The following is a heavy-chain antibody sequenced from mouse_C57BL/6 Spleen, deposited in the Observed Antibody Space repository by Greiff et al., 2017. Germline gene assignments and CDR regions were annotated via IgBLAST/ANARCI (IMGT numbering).Heavy chain of an antibody. V-gene: IGHV14-3*01. CDR1: GFNIKNTY. CDR2: IDPAKVNP. Sequence: VQLQQSVAELVRPGASVKLSCTASGFNIKNTYMHWVKQRPEQGLGWIGRIDPAKVNPTSAPKFQGKATINAATSSNTAYLQLSSLPSKDTAIYYGARWALYGMNAMDYWGQGTSVTVSS. CDR3: ARWALYGMNAMDY. D-gene: IGHD2-1*01. J-gene: IGHJ4*01.